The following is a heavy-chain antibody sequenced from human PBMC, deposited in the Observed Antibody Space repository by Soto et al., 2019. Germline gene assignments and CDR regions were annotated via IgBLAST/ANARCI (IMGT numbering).Heavy chain of an antibody. V-gene: IGHV3-21*01. J-gene: IGHJ5*02. D-gene: IGHD4-17*01. Sequence: GGSLRLSCAASGFTFSSYSMNWVRQAPGKGLEWVSSISSSSSYIYYADSVKGRFTISRDNAKNSLYLQMNSLRAEDTAVYYCARATRDYGGKPDWFDPWGQGTLFTVSS. CDR2: ISSSSSYI. CDR1: GFTFSSYS. CDR3: ARATRDYGGKPDWFDP.